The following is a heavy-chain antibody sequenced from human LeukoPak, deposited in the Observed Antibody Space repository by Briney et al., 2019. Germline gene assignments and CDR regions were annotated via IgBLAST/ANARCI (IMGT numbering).Heavy chain of an antibody. CDR3: ARGPTGTHHYYMDV. D-gene: IGHD1-1*01. J-gene: IGHJ6*03. V-gene: IGHV1-8*01. CDR1: GYTFTSYD. CDR2: MNPNSGNT. Sequence: ASVKVSCKASGYTFTSYDINWVRQATGKGLEWMGWMNPNSGNTGYAQKFQGRVTMTRNTSITTAYMELSSLRSEDTAMYYCARGPTGTHHYYMDVWGKGTTVTVSS.